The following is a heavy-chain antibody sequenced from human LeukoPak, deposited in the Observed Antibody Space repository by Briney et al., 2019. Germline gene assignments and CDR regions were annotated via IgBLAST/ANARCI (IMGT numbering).Heavy chain of an antibody. Sequence: SETLSLTCAVYGGSFSGYYWSWIRQPPGKGLEWIGEINHSGSTNYNPSLKSRVTISVDTSKNQFSLKLSSVTAAATAVYYCARGVYGFEVVPAATSYWYFDLWGSGTLVTVSS. CDR2: INHSGST. J-gene: IGHJ2*01. D-gene: IGHD2-2*01. CDR3: ARGVYGFEVVPAATSYWYFDL. CDR1: GGSFSGYY. V-gene: IGHV4-34*01.